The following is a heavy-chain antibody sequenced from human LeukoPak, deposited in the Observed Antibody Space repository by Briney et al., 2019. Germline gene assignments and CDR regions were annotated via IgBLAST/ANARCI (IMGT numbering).Heavy chain of an antibody. CDR3: AKGGDGSYYSRADC. Sequence: GGSLRLSCAASGFAFNFYAMSWVRQAPGKGLEWVSTIGGSASGTFYADSVKGRFTISRDNSKNTLYLQMNSLRAEDTAVYYCAKGGDGSYYSRADCWGQGTLVTVSS. CDR2: IGGSASGT. V-gene: IGHV3-23*01. CDR1: GFAFNFYA. D-gene: IGHD2-15*01. J-gene: IGHJ4*02.